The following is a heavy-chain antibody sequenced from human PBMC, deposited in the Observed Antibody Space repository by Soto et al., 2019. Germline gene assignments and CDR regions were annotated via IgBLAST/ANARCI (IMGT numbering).Heavy chain of an antibody. J-gene: IGHJ3*02. D-gene: IGHD5-12*01. CDR1: GYTFDNYA. Sequence: QVQLVQSGAQVKKPGASVKVSCKASGYTFDNYALHWVRQAPGRRLEWMGWIHAGNGNTKYSQSFQGRVTITRDTSASTVHMDLSSLRSEDTAVYYCAIVQYSGYDFKLAFDIWGQGTMVTVSS. CDR2: IHAGNGNT. CDR3: AIVQYSGYDFKLAFDI. V-gene: IGHV1-3*01.